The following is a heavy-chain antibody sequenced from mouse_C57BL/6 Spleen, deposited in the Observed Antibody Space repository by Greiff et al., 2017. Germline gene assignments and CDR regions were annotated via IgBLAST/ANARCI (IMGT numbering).Heavy chain of an antibody. CDR2: ISDGGSYT. J-gene: IGHJ2*01. CDR3: ARDSSGYVRDFDY. D-gene: IGHD3-2*02. V-gene: IGHV5-4*01. CDR1: GFTFSSYA. Sequence: EVHLVESGGGLVKPGGSLKLSCAASGFTFSSYAMSWVRQTPEKRLEWVATISDGGSYTYYPDNVKGRFTISRDNAKNNLYLQMSHLKSEDTAMYYCARDSSGYVRDFDYWGQGTTLTVSS.